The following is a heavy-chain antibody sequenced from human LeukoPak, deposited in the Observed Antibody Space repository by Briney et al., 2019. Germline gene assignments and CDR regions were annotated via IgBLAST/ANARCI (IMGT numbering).Heavy chain of an antibody. CDR2: IYPGDSDT. D-gene: IGHD3-22*01. CDR3: TRQGVYYSDSSAYYY. V-gene: IGHV5-51*01. Sequence: PGESLEISWKCSGYKFTNYWIGWVRQLPGKGLELMGSIYPGDSDTRYSPSFQGQVTISADKSITTAYLQWSSLKASDTAKYYCTRQGVYYSDSSAYYYWGQGTLVTVSS. CDR1: GYKFTNYW. J-gene: IGHJ4*02.